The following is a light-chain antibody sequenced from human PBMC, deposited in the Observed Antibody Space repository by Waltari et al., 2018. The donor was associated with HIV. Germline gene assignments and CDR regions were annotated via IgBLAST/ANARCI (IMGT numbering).Light chain of an antibody. CDR1: QSVDSD. V-gene: IGKV3-15*01. J-gene: IGKJ2*01. CDR3: QQYNNWPYT. CDR2: GAS. Sequence: ERVLTQSPTTLSVSPGERATLSCRASQSVDSDLYWSPQKPGQPPRLLSAGASTRATGIPARFSGSGSGIEFTLTINSLQSEDFAIYYCQQYNNWPYTFGQGTRLDIK.